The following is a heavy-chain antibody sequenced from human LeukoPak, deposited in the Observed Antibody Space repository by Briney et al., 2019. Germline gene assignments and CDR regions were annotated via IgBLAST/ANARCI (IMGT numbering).Heavy chain of an antibody. D-gene: IGHD3-22*01. CDR1: GGSISSGGYY. CDR3: ARVVAYDSTGYYLYYFDY. V-gene: IGHV4-31*03. J-gene: IGHJ4*02. CDR2: IHYSGDT. Sequence: SQTLSLTCTVSGGSISSGGYYWSWIRQHPGKGLEWIGYIHYSGDTYYSPSLKSRLTISVDTSKNQFSLRLRSVTAADTAVYCCARVVAYDSTGYYLYYFDYWGQGTLVTVAA.